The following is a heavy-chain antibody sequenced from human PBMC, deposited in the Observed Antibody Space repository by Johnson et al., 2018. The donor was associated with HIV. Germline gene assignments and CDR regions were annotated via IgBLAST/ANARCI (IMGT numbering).Heavy chain of an antibody. V-gene: IGHV3-7*05. J-gene: IGHJ3*02. CDR2: IKQDGSEK. D-gene: IGHD6-13*01. CDR3: ARDRGPSVAAVVFDAFDI. CDR1: GFTFSNYW. Sequence: VQLVESGGGLVQPGGSLRLSCAVSGFTFSNYWMSWVRQAPGKGLEWVANIKQDGSEKYYVDSVKGRFTISRDNVRNSVYLQMNSLRAEDTAVYYCARDRGPSVAAVVFDAFDIWGQGTMVTVSS.